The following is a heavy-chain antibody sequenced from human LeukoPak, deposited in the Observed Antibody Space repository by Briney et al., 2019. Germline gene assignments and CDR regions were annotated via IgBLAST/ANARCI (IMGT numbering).Heavy chain of an antibody. V-gene: IGHV1-46*01. D-gene: IGHD2-2*01. Sequence: ASVEVSCKASGYTFTSYYMHWVRQAPGQGLEWMGIINPSGGSTSYAQKFQGRVTMTRDTSTSTVYMELSSLRSEDTAVYYCARRLTQYDCFDPWGQGILVTVSS. CDR1: GYTFTSYY. J-gene: IGHJ5*02. CDR2: INPSGGST. CDR3: ARRLTQYDCFDP.